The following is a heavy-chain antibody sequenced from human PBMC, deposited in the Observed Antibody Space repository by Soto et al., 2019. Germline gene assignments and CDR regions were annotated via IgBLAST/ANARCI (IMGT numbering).Heavy chain of an antibody. J-gene: IGHJ4*02. Sequence: PGGSLRHSCAASGFTFSNAWMSWVRQAPGKGLEWVGRIKGEADGGTTDYAAPVKGRITISRDHSKDTLYLQMNSLKTEDTAVYYCTTGLSNGYYNFDYWGQGTPVTVSS. CDR2: IKGEADGGTT. D-gene: IGHD3-22*01. CDR3: TTGLSNGYYNFDY. V-gene: IGHV3-15*01. CDR1: GFTFSNAW.